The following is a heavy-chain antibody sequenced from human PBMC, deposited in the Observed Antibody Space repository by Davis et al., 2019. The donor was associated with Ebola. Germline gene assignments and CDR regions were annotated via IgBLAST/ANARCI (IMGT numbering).Heavy chain of an antibody. CDR3: AKGIVVVVAANYYGMDV. CDR1: GFAFSNFA. J-gene: IGHJ6*02. Sequence: GESLKISCAASGFAFSNFAMHWVRQAPGKGLEWVSAISGSGGSTYYADSVKGRFTISRDNSKNTLYLQMNSLRAEDTAVYYCAKGIVVVVAANYYGMDVWGQGTTVTVSS. CDR2: ISGSGGST. D-gene: IGHD2-15*01. V-gene: IGHV3-23*01.